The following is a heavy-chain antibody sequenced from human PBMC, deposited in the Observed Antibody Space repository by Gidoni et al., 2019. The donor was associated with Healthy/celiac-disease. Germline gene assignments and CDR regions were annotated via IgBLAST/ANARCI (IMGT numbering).Heavy chain of an antibody. V-gene: IGHV4-59*01. J-gene: IGHJ4*02. CDR1: RCSISSYY. CDR2: IYYSGST. Sequence: QVQLQESGPGLAKPSETLSLTCTVSRCSISSYYWSWIRQPPGKGLEWIGYIYYSGSTNYNPSLKSRVTISVDTSKNQFSLKLSSVTAADTAVYYCATYGHYHEPYYFDYWGQGTLVTVSS. D-gene: IGHD2-2*01. CDR3: ATYGHYHEPYYFDY.